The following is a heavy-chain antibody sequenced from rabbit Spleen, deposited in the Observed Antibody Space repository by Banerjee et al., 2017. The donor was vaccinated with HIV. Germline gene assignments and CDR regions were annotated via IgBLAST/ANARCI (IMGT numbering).Heavy chain of an antibody. CDR3: ARDGTGSSYYAFNL. J-gene: IGHJ4*01. D-gene: IGHD8-1*01. Sequence: QQQLVESGGGLVQPGGSLKLSCKASGFDFSRYGVSWVRQAPGKGLEWIGYIDPIFGTTYYASWAKGRFTISKTSSTTVTLQMTSLTAADTATYFCARDGTGSSYYAFNLWGPGTLVTVS. CDR2: IDPIFGTT. V-gene: IGHV1S39*01. CDR1: GFDFSRYG.